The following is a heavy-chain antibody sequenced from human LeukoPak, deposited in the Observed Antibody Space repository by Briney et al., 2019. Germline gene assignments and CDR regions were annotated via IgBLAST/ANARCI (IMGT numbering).Heavy chain of an antibody. Sequence: PGGSLRLSCAASGFTFSSYAMHWVRQAPDKGLEYVAVISNDGTYKYYGASVEGRFTISRDNSKNTLYLQMDSLRSEDTAVYSCTRKSGGSQRKMDDWFDPWGQGTLVIVSS. V-gene: IGHV3-30*04. D-gene: IGHD3-10*01. CDR2: ISNDGTYK. CDR1: GFTFSSYA. J-gene: IGHJ5*02. CDR3: TRKSGGSQRKMDDWFDP.